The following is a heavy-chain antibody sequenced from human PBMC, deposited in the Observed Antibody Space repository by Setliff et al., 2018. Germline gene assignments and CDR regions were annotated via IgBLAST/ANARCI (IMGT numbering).Heavy chain of an antibody. Sequence: ASVKVSCKASGYTFTDYGINWVRQAPGQGLEWMGWISAHDGKINYTQGLQGRITMTTDPSTTTAYMELRGLKFDVAAVYYCARGGIYTEGYYYYMDVWGKGTTVTAP. CDR2: ISAHDGKI. CDR3: ARGGIYTEGYYYYMDV. CDR1: GYTFTDYG. V-gene: IGHV1-18*01. D-gene: IGHD1-26*01. J-gene: IGHJ6*03.